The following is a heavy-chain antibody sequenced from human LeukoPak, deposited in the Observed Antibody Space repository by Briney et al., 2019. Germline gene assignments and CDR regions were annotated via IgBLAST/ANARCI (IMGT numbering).Heavy chain of an antibody. D-gene: IGHD6-6*01. V-gene: IGHV3-30-3*01. CDR1: GFTFSSYA. CDR2: ISYDGSNK. CDR3: ARPEPPYSSSAVPFDY. Sequence: GGSLRVSCAASGFTFSSYAMHWVRQAPGKGLEWVAVISYDGSNKYYADSVKGRFTISRDNSKNTLYLQMNSLRAEDTAVYYCARPEPPYSSSAVPFDYWGQGTLVTVSS. J-gene: IGHJ4*02.